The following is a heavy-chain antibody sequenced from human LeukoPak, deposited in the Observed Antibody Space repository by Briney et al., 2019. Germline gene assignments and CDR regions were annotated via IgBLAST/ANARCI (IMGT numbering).Heavy chain of an antibody. CDR2: ISGGDGST. CDR3: AKVRIGIAVAPNGD. D-gene: IGHD6-19*01. Sequence: GGSLRLSCATSGFTFSSYAMSWVREAPGKGLEWVSGISGGDGSTYYADSVKGRFTISRDNSVNTLYLQMNSLRAEDTAVYYCAKVRIGIAVAPNGDWGQGTLVTVSS. V-gene: IGHV3-23*01. CDR1: GFTFSSYA. J-gene: IGHJ4*02.